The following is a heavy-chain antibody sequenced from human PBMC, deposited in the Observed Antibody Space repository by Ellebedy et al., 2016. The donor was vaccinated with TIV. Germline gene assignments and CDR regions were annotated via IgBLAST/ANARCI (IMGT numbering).Heavy chain of an antibody. J-gene: IGHJ4*02. CDR3: AKDADGNFDY. CDR1: GFTFSSFA. V-gene: IGHV3-23*01. D-gene: IGHD5-24*01. CDR2: IGDDAVAT. Sequence: GESLKISCAASGFTFSSFAMSWVRQAPGIGLEWVSAIGDDAVATHYADSVKGRFTIARDNSKNSVFLQMNSLRAKDTAVYYCAKDADGNFDYWGPGTLVTVSS.